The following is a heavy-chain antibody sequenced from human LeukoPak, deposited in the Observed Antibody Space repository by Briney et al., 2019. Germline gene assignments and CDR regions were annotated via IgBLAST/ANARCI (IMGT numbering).Heavy chain of an antibody. J-gene: IGHJ4*02. CDR1: GFTFSSFG. CDR2: ISSDGSNK. Sequence: GRSLRLSCAASGFTFSSFGMHWVRQAPGKGLEWVAVISSDGSNKYYADSVKGRFTISRDNSKNTLYLQMNSLRVEDTAFYYCARDLAYSRLDYWGQGMLVTVSS. D-gene: IGHD5-18*01. CDR3: ARDLAYSRLDY. V-gene: IGHV3-30*03.